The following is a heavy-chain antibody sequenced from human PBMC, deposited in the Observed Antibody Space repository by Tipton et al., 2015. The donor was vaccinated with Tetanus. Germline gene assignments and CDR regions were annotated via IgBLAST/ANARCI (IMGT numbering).Heavy chain of an antibody. V-gene: IGHV3-21*01. J-gene: IGHJ4*02. Sequence: SLRLSCVVSGFTFSNYRMNWVRQAPGRGLEWVSSISSTSRYIYYADSVKGRFTISRDNAKNSLFLQMNSLRADDTAVYYCVSGSALDYWGQGTLVTVSS. CDR1: GFTFSNYR. CDR2: ISSTSRYI. CDR3: VSGSALDY. D-gene: IGHD6-25*01.